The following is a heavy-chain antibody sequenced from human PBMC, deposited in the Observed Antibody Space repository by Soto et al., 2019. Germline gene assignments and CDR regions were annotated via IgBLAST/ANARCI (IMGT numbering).Heavy chain of an antibody. Sequence: GGSLRLSCAASGFTFSSYAMSWVRQAPGKGLEWVSGIGGSGDYTYYADSVKGRFTISRDNSKNTLYLQMNSLRAEDTAVYYCAKGPSLRYFDYWGQGTLVTVSS. D-gene: IGHD6-6*01. J-gene: IGHJ4*02. CDR3: AKGPSLRYFDY. CDR1: GFTFSSYA. CDR2: IGGSGDYT. V-gene: IGHV3-23*01.